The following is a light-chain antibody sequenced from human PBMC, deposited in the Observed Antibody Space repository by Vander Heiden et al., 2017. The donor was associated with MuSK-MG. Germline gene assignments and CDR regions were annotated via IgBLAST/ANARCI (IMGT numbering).Light chain of an antibody. CDR3: QQYYSTPFT. CDR1: QSVLYKSNNQNY. V-gene: IGKV4-1*01. Sequence: DIVMTQSPDSLAVSLGETATINCRSSQSVLYKSNNQNYLAWYQQKVGQPPTLLIYAASNRDSGVPARFRGSGSGTDFTLTISSLQAEDVAVYFCQQYYSTPFTFGPGTKVNI. CDR2: AAS. J-gene: IGKJ3*01.